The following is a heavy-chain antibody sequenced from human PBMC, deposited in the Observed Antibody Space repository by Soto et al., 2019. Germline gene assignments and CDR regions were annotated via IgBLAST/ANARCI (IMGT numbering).Heavy chain of an antibody. D-gene: IGHD3-3*01. Sequence: SQTLSLTCAISGDSVSSIKTAWNWIRQSPSRGLEWLGRTYYRYKLYNDYAVSVKSRITINPDTSKNQFSLQLNSVTPEDTAVYFCARAGTTFFGLVHHFDYWGQGTLVTVSS. J-gene: IGHJ4*02. V-gene: IGHV6-1*01. CDR2: TYYRYKLYN. CDR1: GDSVSSIKTA. CDR3: ARAGTTFFGLVHHFDY.